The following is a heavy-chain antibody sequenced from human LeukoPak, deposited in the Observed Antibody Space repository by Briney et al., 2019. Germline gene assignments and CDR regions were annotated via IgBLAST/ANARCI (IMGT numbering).Heavy chain of an antibody. Sequence: SETLSLTCSVSGGSISGYYWSWLRQPPRKGLEWIAYIYYSGSTNYDPSLKSRVTISVDTSKNQFSLKLSSVTAADTAVYYCARDLAARQDHDAFDIWGQGTMVTVSS. CDR2: IYYSGST. CDR1: GGSISGYY. D-gene: IGHD6-6*01. CDR3: ARDLAARQDHDAFDI. V-gene: IGHV4-59*12. J-gene: IGHJ3*02.